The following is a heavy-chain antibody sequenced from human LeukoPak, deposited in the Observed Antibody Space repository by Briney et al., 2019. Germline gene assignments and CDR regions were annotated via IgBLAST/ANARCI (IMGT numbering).Heavy chain of an antibody. CDR3: ARDQKVRTGTTPFYY. Sequence: GGSLRLSCAASGFTFSTYWMHWVRQAPGKGLVWVARIKGDGSSTIYADSVKGRFTISRDNSKNTLYLQTSSLRAEDTAVYYCARDQKVRTGTTPFYYWGQGILVTVSS. CDR1: GFTFSTYW. V-gene: IGHV3-74*01. D-gene: IGHD1-1*01. CDR2: IKGDGSST. J-gene: IGHJ4*02.